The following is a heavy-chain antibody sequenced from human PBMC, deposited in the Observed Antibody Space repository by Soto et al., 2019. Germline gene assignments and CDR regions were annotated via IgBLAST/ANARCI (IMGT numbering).Heavy chain of an antibody. CDR2: SHQSGNT. CDR1: GVSISGHDW. J-gene: IGHJ4*02. CDR3: ATRDSSRFY. Sequence: QVQLQESGPGLVKPSGTLSLTCAVSGVSISGHDWWTWVRQPPGKGLEWIGESHQSGNTNYNSSLESQVTISVDKSKNQFSLKLTSVTVADTAVYYCATRDSSRFYWGQGTLVTVSS. V-gene: IGHV4-4*02. D-gene: IGHD6-13*01.